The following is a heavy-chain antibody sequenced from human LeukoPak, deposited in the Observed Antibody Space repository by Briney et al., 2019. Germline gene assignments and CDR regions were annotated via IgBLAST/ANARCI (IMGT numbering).Heavy chain of an antibody. CDR3: AKRESDYYYDSSGYLVS. CDR2: ISGGGGRT. J-gene: IGHJ5*01. CDR1: GFTLITYA. D-gene: IGHD3-22*01. Sequence: PGGSLRLSCAASGFTLITYAMSWVRQAPGKGLEWVSAISGGGGRTYYADSVKGRFTISRDNSKNTLYLQMNSLRAEDTAVYYCAKRESDYYYDSSGYLVSWGQGTLVTVSS. V-gene: IGHV3-23*01.